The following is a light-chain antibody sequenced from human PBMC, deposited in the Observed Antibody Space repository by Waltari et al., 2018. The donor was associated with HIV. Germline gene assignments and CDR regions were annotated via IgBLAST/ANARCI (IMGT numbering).Light chain of an antibody. V-gene: IGLV2-14*03. CDR2: DVT. CDR1: SSDVGGSNS. Sequence: QSALTQPASVSGSPGPSITVSFPGTSSDVGGSNSVSWYQQHPGKAPKLMISDVTYRPSGISKRFSGSKSGNTASLTISGLQAEDEADYYCISYTSSSTLVFGGGTKVTVL. CDR3: ISYTSSSTLV. J-gene: IGLJ2*01.